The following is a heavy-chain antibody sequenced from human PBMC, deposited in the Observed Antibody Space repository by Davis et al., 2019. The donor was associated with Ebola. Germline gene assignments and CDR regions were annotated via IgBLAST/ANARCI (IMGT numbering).Heavy chain of an antibody. CDR1: GGSLSGYY. CDR2: INHSGST. V-gene: IGHV4-34*01. J-gene: IGHJ4*02. D-gene: IGHD6-6*01. Sequence: PSETLSLTCTVYGGSLSGYYWSWIRQSPAPLLPSFGEINHSGSTNYNPSLMSRVTISLDTSKNQFSLKLSSVTAADTAVYYCARDPKYSSRFDYWGQGTLVTVSS. CDR3: ARDPKYSSRFDY.